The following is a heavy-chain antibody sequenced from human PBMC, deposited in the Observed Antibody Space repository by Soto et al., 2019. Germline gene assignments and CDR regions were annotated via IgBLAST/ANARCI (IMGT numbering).Heavy chain of an antibody. Sequence: QITLKESGPTLVKPTQTLTLTCTFSGFSLKTSGMGVGWIRQHPGKALECLALIYWVDDKRYSPSLKSRLTVTEYTSKNRVVLTMTSMDPEDTVTYYCAHNPFGELLNRYGMDVWGQGTAVTVSS. V-gene: IGHV2-5*02. J-gene: IGHJ6*02. CDR1: GFSLKTSGMG. CDR3: AHNPFGELLNRYGMDV. CDR2: IYWVDDK. D-gene: IGHD3-10*01.